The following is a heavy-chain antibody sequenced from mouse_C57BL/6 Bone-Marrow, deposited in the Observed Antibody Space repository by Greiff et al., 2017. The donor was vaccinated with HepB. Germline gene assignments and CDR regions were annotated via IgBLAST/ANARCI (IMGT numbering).Heavy chain of an antibody. D-gene: IGHD3-3*01. V-gene: IGHV1-55*01. CDR1: GYTFPSYW. Sequence: QVQLQQPGAELVKPGASVKMSCKASGYTFPSYWITWVKQRPGQGLEWIGDIYPGSGSTHYNEKFKSKATLTVDTSSRTAYMQRSSLTSEDSEVYYCAKGLLVDDGGQGTTLTVSS. CDR2: IYPGSGST. J-gene: IGHJ2*01. CDR3: AKGLLVDD.